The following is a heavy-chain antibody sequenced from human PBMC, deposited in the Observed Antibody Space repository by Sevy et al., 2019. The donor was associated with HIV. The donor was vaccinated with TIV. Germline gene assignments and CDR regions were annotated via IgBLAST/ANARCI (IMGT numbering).Heavy chain of an antibody. Sequence: GGSLRLSCAASGFTFSSYSMNWVRQAPGKGLEWVSYISSSSSTIYYADSVKGRFTISRDNAKNSLYLQMNSLRDEDTAVYYCARGPGEVTPSHAFDIWGQRTMVTVSS. J-gene: IGHJ3*02. V-gene: IGHV3-48*02. D-gene: IGHD4-17*01. CDR2: ISSSSSTI. CDR3: ARGPGEVTPSHAFDI. CDR1: GFTFSSYS.